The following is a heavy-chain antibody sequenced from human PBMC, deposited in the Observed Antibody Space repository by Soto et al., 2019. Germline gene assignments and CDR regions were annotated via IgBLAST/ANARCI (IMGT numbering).Heavy chain of an antibody. Sequence: GGSLRFSCAASRGNLSPYGSHRVRQAPGKGLEWVSGISGGGGGTYYADSVKGRFIISRDNPKNTVYLQMNSLIDDDTAVYYCTREAPPFDYWGQGTLVTVSS. CDR1: RGNLSPYG. J-gene: IGHJ4*02. CDR3: TREAPPFDY. CDR2: ISGGGGGT. V-gene: IGHV3-23*01.